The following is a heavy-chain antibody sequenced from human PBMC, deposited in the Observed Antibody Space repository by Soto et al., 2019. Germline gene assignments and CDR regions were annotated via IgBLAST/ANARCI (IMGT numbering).Heavy chain of an antibody. J-gene: IGHJ4*02. Sequence: AASVKVSCKASGGTFSSYAISWVRQAPGQGLEWMGGIIPIFGTANYAQKFQGRVTITADESTSTAYMELSSLRSEDTAVYYCARDLGRDGYNYPFDYWGQGTLVTVSS. D-gene: IGHD5-12*01. CDR2: IIPIFGTA. CDR1: GGTFSSYA. V-gene: IGHV1-69*13. CDR3: ARDLGRDGYNYPFDY.